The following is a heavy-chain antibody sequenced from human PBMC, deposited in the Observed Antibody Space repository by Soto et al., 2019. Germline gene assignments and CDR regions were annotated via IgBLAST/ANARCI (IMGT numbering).Heavy chain of an antibody. CDR1: GGSISSYY. CDR3: ARILRGYSGYGGIYFDY. J-gene: IGHJ4*02. Sequence: SETLSLTCTVSGGSISSYYWSWIRQPPGKGLEWIGYIYYSGSTNYNPSLKSRVTISVDTSKNQFSLKLSSVTAADTAVYYCARILRGYSGYGGIYFDYWGQGTLVTVSS. D-gene: IGHD5-12*01. V-gene: IGHV4-59*08. CDR2: IYYSGST.